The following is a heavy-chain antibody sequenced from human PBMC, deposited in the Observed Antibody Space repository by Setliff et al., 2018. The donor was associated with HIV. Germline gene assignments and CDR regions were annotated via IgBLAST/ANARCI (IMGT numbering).Heavy chain of an antibody. V-gene: IGHV3-7*05. CDR3: ATDCAVVGGTGSLDS. D-gene: IGHD1-26*01. Sequence: GASLRLSCAASGFTFSTYWMSWVRQAPGKGLEWVANIKQDGSEKNYMDSVKGRFTISRDNAKNSLYLQMNSLRVEDTAVYYCATDCAVVGGTGSLDSWGQGTLVTVSS. J-gene: IGHJ4*02. CDR2: IKQDGSEK. CDR1: GFTFSTYW.